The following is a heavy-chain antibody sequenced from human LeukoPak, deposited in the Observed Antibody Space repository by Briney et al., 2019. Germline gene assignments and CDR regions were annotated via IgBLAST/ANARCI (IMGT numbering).Heavy chain of an antibody. CDR2: ISSSSSYI. D-gene: IGHD5-18*01. V-gene: IGHV3-21*01. CDR3: ARDPIRDTAMANYFDY. J-gene: IGHJ4*02. CDR1: GFTFSSYS. Sequence: GESLRLSCAASGFTFSSYSMNWVRQAPGKGLEWVSSISSSSSYIYYADSVKGRFTISRDNAKNSLYLQMNSLRAEDTAVYYCARDPIRDTAMANYFDYWGQGTLVTVSS.